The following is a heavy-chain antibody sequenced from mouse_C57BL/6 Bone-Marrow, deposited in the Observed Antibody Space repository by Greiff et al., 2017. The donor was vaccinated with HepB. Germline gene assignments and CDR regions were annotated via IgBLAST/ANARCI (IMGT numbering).Heavy chain of an antibody. CDR1: GYTFTSYW. CDR3: APYGSSPWYFDV. V-gene: IGHV1-64*01. D-gene: IGHD1-1*01. CDR2: IHPNSGST. J-gene: IGHJ1*03. Sequence: QVQLQQSGAELVKPGASVKLSCKASGYTFTSYWMHWVKQRPGQGLEWIGMIHPNSGSTNYNEKFKSKATLTVDKSSSTAYMQLSSLTSEDSAVYYCAPYGSSPWYFDVWGTGTTVTVSS.